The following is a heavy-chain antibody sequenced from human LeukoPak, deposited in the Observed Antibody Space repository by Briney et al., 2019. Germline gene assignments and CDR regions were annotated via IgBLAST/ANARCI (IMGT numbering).Heavy chain of an antibody. J-gene: IGHJ1*01. CDR1: GFTFSSYG. CDR3: AKDDAEYFQH. V-gene: IGHV3-30*02. Sequence: PGGSLRLSCAASGFTFSSYGMHWVRQAPGKGLEWVAFVRFDGSYKSYADSVKGRFTISRDNSKNTLYLQMNSLRAEDTAVYCCAKDDAEYFQHWGQGTLVTVSS. CDR2: VRFDGSYK.